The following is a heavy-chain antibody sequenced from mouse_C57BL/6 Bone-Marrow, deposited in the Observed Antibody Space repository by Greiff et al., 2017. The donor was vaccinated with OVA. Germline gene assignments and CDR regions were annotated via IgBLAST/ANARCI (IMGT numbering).Heavy chain of an antibody. CDR2: IDPENGDT. CDR3: TPLLLRSSHPGYFDV. J-gene: IGHJ1*03. D-gene: IGHD1-1*01. V-gene: IGHV14-4*01. CDR1: GFNIKDDY. Sequence: EVQLQQSGAELVRPGASVKLSCTASGFNIKDDYMHWVKQRPEQGLEWIGWIDPENGDTEYASKFQGKATITADTSSITAYLQLSSLTSEDTAVYYWTPLLLRSSHPGYFDVWGTGTTVTVSS.